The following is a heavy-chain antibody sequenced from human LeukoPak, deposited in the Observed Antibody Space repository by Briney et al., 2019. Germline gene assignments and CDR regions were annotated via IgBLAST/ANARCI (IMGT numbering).Heavy chain of an antibody. CDR1: GFTFSDYY. J-gene: IGHJ4*02. Sequence: GSLRLSCAASGFTFSDYYMSWIRQPPGKGLEWIGSIYYSGSTYYNPSLKSRVAISVDTSKNQFSLKLSSVTAADTAVYYCARLTLEEGFDYWGQGTLVTVSS. V-gene: IGHV4-39*01. CDR2: IYYSGST. CDR3: ARLTLEEGFDY.